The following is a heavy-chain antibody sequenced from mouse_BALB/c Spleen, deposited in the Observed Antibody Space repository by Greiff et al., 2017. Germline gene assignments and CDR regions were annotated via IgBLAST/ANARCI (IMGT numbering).Heavy chain of an antibody. V-gene: IGHV1-69*02. J-gene: IGHJ3*01. CDR1: GYTFTSYW. CDR2: IDPSDSYT. CDR3: ARGNGNYGAY. D-gene: IGHD2-1*01. Sequence: QVQLQQPGAELVKPGASVKLSCKASGYTFTSYWMHWVKQRPGQGLEWIGEIDPSDSYTNYNQKFKGKATLTVDKSSSTAYMQLSSLTSEDSAVYYCARGNGNYGAYWGQGTLVTVSA.